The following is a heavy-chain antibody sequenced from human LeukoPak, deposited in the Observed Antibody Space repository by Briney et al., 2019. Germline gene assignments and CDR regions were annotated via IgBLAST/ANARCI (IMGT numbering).Heavy chain of an antibody. Sequence: GGSLRLSCAASGFTFSSYGMHWVRQAPGKGLEWVAVIWYDGSNKYYADSAKGRFTISRDNSKNTLYLQMNSLRAEDTAVYYCARGSSSSPFDYWGQGTLVTVSS. CDR3: ARGSSSSPFDY. CDR1: GFTFSSYG. D-gene: IGHD6-13*01. J-gene: IGHJ4*02. CDR2: IWYDGSNK. V-gene: IGHV3-33*01.